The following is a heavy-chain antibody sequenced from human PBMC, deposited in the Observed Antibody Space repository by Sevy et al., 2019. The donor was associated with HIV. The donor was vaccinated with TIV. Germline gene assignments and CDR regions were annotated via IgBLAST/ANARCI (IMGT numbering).Heavy chain of an antibody. CDR3: ARDGQRDYYDSSGYYYYFDY. D-gene: IGHD3-22*01. CDR1: GFTFSSYA. Sequence: GGSLRLSCAASGFTFSSYAMHWVRQAPDKGLEWVAVISYDGSNKYYADSVKGRFTISRDNSKNTLYLQMNSLRAEDTAVYYCARDGQRDYYDSSGYYYYFDYWGQGTLVTVSS. CDR2: ISYDGSNK. J-gene: IGHJ4*02. V-gene: IGHV3-30-3*01.